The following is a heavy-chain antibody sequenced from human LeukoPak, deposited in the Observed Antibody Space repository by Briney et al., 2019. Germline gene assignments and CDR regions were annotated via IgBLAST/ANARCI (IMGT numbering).Heavy chain of an antibody. CDR2: ISAYNGNT. CDR3: ARDYDDSSSYYSTEYYYYMDV. V-gene: IGHV1-18*01. Sequence: ASVKVSCKASGYTFTSYGISWVRQAPGQGLEWMGWISAYNGNTNYAQKLQGRVTMTTDTSTSTAYMELRSLRSDDTAVYYCARDYDDSSSYYSTEYYYYMDVWGKGTTVTVSS. D-gene: IGHD3-22*01. J-gene: IGHJ6*03. CDR1: GYTFTSYG.